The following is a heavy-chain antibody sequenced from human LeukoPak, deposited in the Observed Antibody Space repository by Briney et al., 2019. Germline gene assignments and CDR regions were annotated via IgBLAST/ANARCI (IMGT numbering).Heavy chain of an antibody. V-gene: IGHV4-39*07. CDR1: GGSISSSSYY. Sequence: SETLSLTCTVSGGSISSSSYYWGWIRQSPGKGLEWIGSIHHGGSTYYNPSLKSRVTISVDTSKNQFSLKVTSVTAADSAVYYCARDETLTALFDYWGQEPWSPSPQ. J-gene: IGHJ4*01. CDR2: IHHGGST. CDR3: ARDETLTALFDY.